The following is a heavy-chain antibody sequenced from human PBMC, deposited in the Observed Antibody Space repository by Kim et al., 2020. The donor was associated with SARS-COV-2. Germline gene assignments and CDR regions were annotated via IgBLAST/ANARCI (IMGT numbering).Heavy chain of an antibody. CDR2: ISGNGATI. V-gene: IGHV3-23*01. CDR1: GFNFRTSA. D-gene: IGHD3-22*01. J-gene: IGHJ1*01. CDR3: AKDISFMIEVATYAQ. Sequence: GGSLRLSCEASGFNFRTSAMSWVRQTPGQGLEWVAGISGNGATITYAESVRGRFTVARDNFKNTLSLEMNNLRVEDTATYYCAKDISFMIEVATYAQWG.